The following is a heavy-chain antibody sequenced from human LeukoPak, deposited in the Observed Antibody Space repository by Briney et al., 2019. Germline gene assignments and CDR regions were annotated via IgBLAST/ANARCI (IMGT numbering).Heavy chain of an antibody. CDR2: ISGSGGST. D-gene: IGHD6-13*01. V-gene: IGHV3-23*01. CDR1: GFTFSSYA. CDR3: AEGIAAAGPNYFDY. J-gene: IGHJ4*02. Sequence: GGCLRLSCAAPGFTFSSYAMSWVRQAPRKGLEWVSAISGSGGSTYYADSVKGRFTISRDNSRNTLYLQMNSLRAEDTAVYYCAEGIAAAGPNYFDYWGQGTLVTVSS.